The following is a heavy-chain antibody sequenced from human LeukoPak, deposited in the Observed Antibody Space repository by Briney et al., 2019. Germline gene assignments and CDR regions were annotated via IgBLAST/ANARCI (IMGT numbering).Heavy chain of an antibody. CDR2: ISVYNGNT. CDR3: ARVGDYYDSSGRLFDP. V-gene: IGHV1-18*01. J-gene: IGHJ5*02. D-gene: IGHD3-22*01. CDR1: GYTFTSYA. Sequence: ASVKVSCKASGYTFTSYAMHWVRQAPGQGLEWMGWISVYNGNTNYAQKIQGRVTMTTDTSTSTAYMELRSLRSDDTAVYYCARVGDYYDSSGRLFDPWGQGTLVTVSS.